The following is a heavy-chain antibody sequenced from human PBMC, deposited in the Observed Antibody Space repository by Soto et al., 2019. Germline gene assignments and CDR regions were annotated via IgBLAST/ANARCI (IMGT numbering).Heavy chain of an antibody. Sequence: EVRLVESGGGLVQPGRSLRLSCAASGFTFGDYAMHWVRQAPGKGPEWVSGISWNSGNIGYAEAVKGRFTISRDNAKNSLYIQMNSLSAEDTALYFCVSVGLTSVFGLVYEGSNIWGLGTMVTVSS. CDR2: ISWNSGNI. D-gene: IGHD3-3*01. CDR1: GFTFGDYA. CDR3: VSVGLTSVFGLVYEGSNI. V-gene: IGHV3-9*01. J-gene: IGHJ3*02.